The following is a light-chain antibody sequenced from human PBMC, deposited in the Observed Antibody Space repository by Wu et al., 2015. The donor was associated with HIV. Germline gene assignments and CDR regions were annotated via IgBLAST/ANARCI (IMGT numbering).Light chain of an antibody. Sequence: EIVLTRSPGTLSLSPGERATLSCRASQNVSSSYLAWYQQKPGQAPRLLIYGASSRATGIPDRFSGSGSGADFTLTISRLEPEDFAVYYCQQYGSSPPEAFGPGTKVDIK. CDR1: QNVSSSY. J-gene: IGKJ3*01. CDR3: QQYGSSPPEA. CDR2: GAS. V-gene: IGKV3-20*01.